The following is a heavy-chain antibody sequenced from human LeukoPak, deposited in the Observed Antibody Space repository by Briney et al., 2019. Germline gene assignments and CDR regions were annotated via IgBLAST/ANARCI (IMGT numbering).Heavy chain of an antibody. Sequence: ASVKVSCKASGGTFSSYAISWVRQAPGQGLEWMGIINPSGGSTSYAQKFQGRVTMTRDTSTSTVYMELSSLRSEDTAVYYCASTITFGGVIAWDYWGQGTLVTVSS. CDR1: GGTFSSYA. CDR3: ASTITFGGVIAWDY. J-gene: IGHJ4*02. V-gene: IGHV1-46*01. D-gene: IGHD3-16*02. CDR2: INPSGGST.